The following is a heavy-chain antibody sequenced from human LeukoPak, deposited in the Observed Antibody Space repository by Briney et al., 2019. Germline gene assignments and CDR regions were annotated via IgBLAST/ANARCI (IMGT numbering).Heavy chain of an antibody. CDR2: ISGSGGST. J-gene: IGHJ4*02. V-gene: IGHV3-23*01. CDR1: GYTFSSYA. D-gene: IGHD3-16*01. Sequence: GGSLRLSCAASGYTFSSYAMSWVRQAPGKGLEWVSAISGSGGSTYYADSVKGRFTISRDNSKNTLYLQMNSLRAEDTAVYYCAKGGIYGVVPEHYWGQGTLDTVSS. CDR3: AKGGIYGVVPEHY.